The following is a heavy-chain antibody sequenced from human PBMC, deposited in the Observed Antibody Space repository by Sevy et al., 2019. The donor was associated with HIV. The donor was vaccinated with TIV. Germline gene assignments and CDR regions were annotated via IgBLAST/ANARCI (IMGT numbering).Heavy chain of an antibody. D-gene: IGHD5-18*01. Sequence: GGCLRLSCAASGFTFSGYWMTWVRQAPGKGLEWVANIKEDGSAEYYVDPVKGRFTISRDNAKNSLFLQLNSLRVEDTAMYYCARDTPGYGAYDYLGQGTLVTVSS. CDR2: IKEDGSAE. CDR3: ARDTPGYGAYDY. J-gene: IGHJ4*02. V-gene: IGHV3-7*01. CDR1: GFTFSGYW.